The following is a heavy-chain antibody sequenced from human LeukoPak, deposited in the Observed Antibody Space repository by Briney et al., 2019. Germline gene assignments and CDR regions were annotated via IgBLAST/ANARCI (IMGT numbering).Heavy chain of an antibody. Sequence: GRSLRLSCAASGFTFSSYAMHWVRQAPGKGLEWVAVISYDGSNKYYADSVKGRFTISRDNSKNTLYLQMNSLRAEDTAVYYCARTGYSSSWFDYWGQGTLVTVSS. V-gene: IGHV3-30*01. CDR3: ARTGYSSSWFDY. CDR2: ISYDGSNK. CDR1: GFTFSSYA. D-gene: IGHD6-13*01. J-gene: IGHJ4*02.